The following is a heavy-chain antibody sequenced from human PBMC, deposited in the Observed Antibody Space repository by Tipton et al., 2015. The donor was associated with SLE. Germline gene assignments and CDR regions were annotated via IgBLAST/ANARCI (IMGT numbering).Heavy chain of an antibody. CDR2: LSGSGFST. Sequence: SLRLSCAASGFNFWTSSMSWVRQAPGKGLEWVSSLSGSGFSTYYADSVKGRFTISRDNFKSTLYLQMNSLRAEDTAVYFCAKVRPGLHYWGQGTPVTVSS. CDR1: GFNFWTSS. J-gene: IGHJ4*02. V-gene: IGHV3-23*01. D-gene: IGHD5/OR15-5a*01. CDR3: AKVRPGLHY.